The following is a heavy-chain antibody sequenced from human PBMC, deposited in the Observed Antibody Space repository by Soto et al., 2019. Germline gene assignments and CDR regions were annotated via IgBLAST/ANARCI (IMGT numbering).Heavy chain of an antibody. Sequence: SETLSLTCTISGGSISVYYWSWVRQPPGHELEWIGYIYASGSPYYNPSLRSRVTISADTSKKQISLKLTSPTTTDTAVYYCARGVGSSPPRYWGRGTLVTVSS. CDR2: IYASGSP. D-gene: IGHD1-26*01. V-gene: IGHV4-59*01. J-gene: IGHJ4*02. CDR3: ARGVGSSPPRY. CDR1: GGSISVYY.